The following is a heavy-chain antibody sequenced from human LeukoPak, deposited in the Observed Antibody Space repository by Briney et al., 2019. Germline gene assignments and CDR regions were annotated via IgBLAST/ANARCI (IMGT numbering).Heavy chain of an antibody. V-gene: IGHV3-11*01. J-gene: IGHJ4*02. D-gene: IGHD3-22*01. Sequence: GRSLRLSCAASGFTFSDYYMSWIRQAPGKGLEWVSYISSSGLTTYYADSVKGRFTISRDNAKNSLYLQMNSLRAEDTAVYYCARERYYYDSSVGGQGTLVTVSS. CDR2: ISSSGLTT. CDR3: ARERYYYDSSV. CDR1: GFTFSDYY.